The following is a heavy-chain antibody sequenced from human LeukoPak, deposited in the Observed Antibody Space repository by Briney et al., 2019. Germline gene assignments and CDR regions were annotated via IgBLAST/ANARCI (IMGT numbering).Heavy chain of an antibody. Sequence: PGGSLRLSCAASGFTFSNAWMSWVRQAPGKGLEWVSVIYSGGSTYYADSVKGGFTISRDNSKNTLYLQMNSLRAEDTAVYYCARGTWELTYDFWSGTYYFDYWGQGTLVTVSS. CDR1: GFTFSNAW. V-gene: IGHV3-66*01. CDR2: IYSGGST. J-gene: IGHJ4*02. D-gene: IGHD3-3*01. CDR3: ARGTWELTYDFWSGTYYFDY.